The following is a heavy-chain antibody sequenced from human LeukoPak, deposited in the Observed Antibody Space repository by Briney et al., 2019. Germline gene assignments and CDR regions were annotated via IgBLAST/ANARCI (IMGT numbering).Heavy chain of an antibody. CDR1: GGSISSYS. D-gene: IGHD1-14*01. Sequence: SETLSLTCTVSGGSISSYSWSWIRQPPGKGLEWIGYIYYSGSTNYNPSLKSRVTISVDTSKNQFSLKLSSVTAADTAVYYCARHVHRPTDYLGYWGQGTLVTVSS. CDR2: IYYSGST. J-gene: IGHJ4*02. CDR3: ARHVHRPTDYLGY. V-gene: IGHV4-59*08.